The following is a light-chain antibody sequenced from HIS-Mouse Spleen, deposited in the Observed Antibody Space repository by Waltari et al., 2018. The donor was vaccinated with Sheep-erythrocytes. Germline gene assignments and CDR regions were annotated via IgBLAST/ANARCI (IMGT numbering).Light chain of an antibody. J-gene: IGLJ1*01. Sequence: SYELTQPPSVSVSPGQTASITCSGDKLGDKYACWYQQKPGQFPVLVIYQYSKRPSGIPERFSGSNSGNTDTLTISGTQAMDEADYYCQAWDSSTYVFGTGTKVTVL. V-gene: IGLV3-1*01. CDR2: QYS. CDR1: KLGDKY. CDR3: QAWDSSTYV.